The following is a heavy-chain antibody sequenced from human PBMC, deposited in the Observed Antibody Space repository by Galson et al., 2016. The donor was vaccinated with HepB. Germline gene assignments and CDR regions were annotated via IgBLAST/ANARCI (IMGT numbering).Heavy chain of an antibody. CDR2: MYYSGYT. J-gene: IGHJ4*02. Sequence: TLSLTCTVSGGSIGSGGYYWSWIRQHPGKGLEWIGYMYYSGYTDYNPSLKSRVLISVDTSTNQFFLSLSSVTAADTAVYYCARADCRGATCLLDYWGQGTLVTVAS. V-gene: IGHV4-31*03. CDR3: ARADCRGATCLLDY. CDR1: GGSIGSGGYY. D-gene: IGHD2-15*01.